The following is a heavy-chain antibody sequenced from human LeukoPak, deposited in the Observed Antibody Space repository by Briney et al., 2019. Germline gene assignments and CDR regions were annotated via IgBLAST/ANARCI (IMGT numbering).Heavy chain of an antibody. J-gene: IGHJ6*02. CDR1: GYTFTSYG. CDR2: ISAYNGNT. D-gene: IGHD1-7*01. CDR3: ARETTNYYYYGMDV. V-gene: IGHV1-18*01. Sequence: ASVKVSCKASGYTFTSYGISWVRQAPGQGLEWMGWISAYNGNTNYAQNLQGRVTMTTDTSTSTAYMELRSLRSDDTAVYYCARETTNYYYYGMDVWGQGTTVTVSS.